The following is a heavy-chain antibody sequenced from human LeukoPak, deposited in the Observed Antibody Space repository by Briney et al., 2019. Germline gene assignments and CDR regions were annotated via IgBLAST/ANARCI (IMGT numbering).Heavy chain of an antibody. CDR1: GFTFSSYA. CDR3: ASCGSYRLDY. J-gene: IGHJ4*02. Sequence: GGSLRLSCAASGFTFSSYAMSWVRQAPGKGLEWVSAISGSGGSIYYADSVKGRFTIARDNSKNTLYLQMDSLRAEDTAVYYCASCGSYRLDYWGQGTLVTVSS. V-gene: IGHV3-23*01. CDR2: ISGSGGSI. D-gene: IGHD3-16*01.